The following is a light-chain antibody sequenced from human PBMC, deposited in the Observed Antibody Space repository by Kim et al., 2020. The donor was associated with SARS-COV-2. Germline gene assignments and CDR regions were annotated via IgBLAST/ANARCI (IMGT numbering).Light chain of an antibody. CDR3: QQYDNFPLT. CDR2: DTS. Sequence: DIQMTQSPSSLSTSVGDSVSITCRASHDINKSLNWYQQKPGKAPKLLITDTSKLETGVPSRFSGSGSGTYFTFTISSLQPEDIATYYCQQYDNFPLTFGGGTKVDIK. J-gene: IGKJ4*01. V-gene: IGKV1-33*01. CDR1: HDINKS.